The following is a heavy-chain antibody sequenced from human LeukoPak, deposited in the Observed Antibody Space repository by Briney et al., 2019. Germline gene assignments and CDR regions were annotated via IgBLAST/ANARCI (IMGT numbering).Heavy chain of an antibody. V-gene: IGHV3-48*01. CDR3: ARGSLWFGELYEG. CDR2: ISSSSSTI. D-gene: IGHD3-10*01. J-gene: IGHJ4*02. CDR1: GFTFSSYS. Sequence: GSLRLSCAASGFTFSSYSMNWVRQAPGKGLEWVSYISSSSSTIYYADSVKGRFTISRDNSKNTLYLQMNSLRAEDTAVYYCARGSLWFGELYEGWGQGTLVTVSS.